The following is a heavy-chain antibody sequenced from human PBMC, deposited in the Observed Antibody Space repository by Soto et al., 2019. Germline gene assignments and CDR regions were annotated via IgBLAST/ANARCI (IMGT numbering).Heavy chain of an antibody. Sequence: PSETLSLTCAVSGGSFNANYWSWIRQPPGKGLEWIGEIFHSGSTNYNPSLKSRVTISVDTSKNQFSLKLSSVTAADTAIYYCASARWDYWGQGTQVPVSS. J-gene: IGHJ4*02. V-gene: IGHV4-34*12. CDR1: GGSFNANY. CDR2: IFHSGST. CDR3: ASARWDY.